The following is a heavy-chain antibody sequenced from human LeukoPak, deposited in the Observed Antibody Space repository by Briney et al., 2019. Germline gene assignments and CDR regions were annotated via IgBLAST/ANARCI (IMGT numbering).Heavy chain of an antibody. CDR2: ISAYNGNT. Sequence: ASVTVSCKASGYIFTSYGISWVRQAPGQGLEWMGWISAYNGNTHYAQKVQGRVTMTTDTSTSTVYMELRSLRSDDTAVYYCARDGHRMYYYGSSDYRFDSWGQGTLVTVSS. CDR3: ARDGHRMYYYGSSDYRFDS. D-gene: IGHD3-22*01. V-gene: IGHV1-18*01. J-gene: IGHJ4*02. CDR1: GYIFTSYG.